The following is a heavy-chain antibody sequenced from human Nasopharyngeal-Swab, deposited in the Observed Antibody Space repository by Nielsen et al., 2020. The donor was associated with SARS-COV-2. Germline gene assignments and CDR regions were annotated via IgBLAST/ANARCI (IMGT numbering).Heavy chain of an antibody. CDR3: ARGPEYYDFWSGCYSWFDP. V-gene: IGHV4-59*13. Sequence: PGKGLEWIGYIYYSGSTNYNPSLKSRVTISVDTSKNQFSLKLSSVTAADTAVYYCARGPEYYDFWSGCYSWFDPWGQGTLVTVSS. CDR2: IYYSGST. J-gene: IGHJ5*02. D-gene: IGHD3-3*01.